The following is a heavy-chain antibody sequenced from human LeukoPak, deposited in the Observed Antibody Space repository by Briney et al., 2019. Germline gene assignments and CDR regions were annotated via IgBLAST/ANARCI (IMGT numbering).Heavy chain of an antibody. CDR1: GFTFSSYG. Sequence: HPGRSLRLSCAASGFTFSSYGMHWVRQAPGKGLEWVAVISYDGSNKYYADSVKGRFTISRDNSKNTLYLQMNSLRAEDTAVYYCAKNSYGCPDYWGQGTLVTVSS. D-gene: IGHD5-24*01. CDR3: AKNSYGCPDY. V-gene: IGHV3-30*18. CDR2: ISYDGSNK. J-gene: IGHJ4*02.